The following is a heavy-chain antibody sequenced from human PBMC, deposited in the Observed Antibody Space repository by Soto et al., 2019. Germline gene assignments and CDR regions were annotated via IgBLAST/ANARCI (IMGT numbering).Heavy chain of an antibody. CDR2: IIPIFGTA. J-gene: IGHJ4*02. V-gene: IGHV1-69*13. CDR3: ARSAYCGGDCYPPFDY. D-gene: IGHD2-21*02. CDR1: GGNFSSYA. Sequence: GAPVKVSCKGSGGNFSSYAFSWVGQGPGQGLEWMGGIIPIFGTANYAQKFQGRVTITADESTSTAYMKLSSLRSEDTAVYYCARSAYCGGDCYPPFDYWGQGTLVTVSS.